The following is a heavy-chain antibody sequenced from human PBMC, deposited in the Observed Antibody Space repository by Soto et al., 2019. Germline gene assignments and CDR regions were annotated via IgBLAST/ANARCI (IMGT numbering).Heavy chain of an antibody. Sequence: ASVKVSCNASGYTFTSYVISWVRQAPGQGLEWMGWISAYNGNTNYARKLQGRVTMTTDTSTSTAYMELRSLRSDDTAVYYCARVNDFRNWFDPWGHGTLVTVSS. V-gene: IGHV1-18*01. J-gene: IGHJ5*02. CDR2: ISAYNGNT. CDR1: GYTFTSYV. D-gene: IGHD1-1*01. CDR3: ARVNDFRNWFDP.